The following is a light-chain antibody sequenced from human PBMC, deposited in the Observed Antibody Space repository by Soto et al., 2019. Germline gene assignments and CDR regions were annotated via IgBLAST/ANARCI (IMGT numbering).Light chain of an antibody. CDR2: RND. J-gene: IGLJ1*01. V-gene: IGLV1-47*01. Sequence: QSVLTQPPSVSGTPGQRVTISCSGSISNIGNNYVYWFQQLPGTAPKVLSNRNDQRPSGVPDRFSGSKSDTSASLAISGLRSEDEAEYYCAAWDDTVRSYVFGTGTKVTVL. CDR1: ISNIGNNY. CDR3: AAWDDTVRSYV.